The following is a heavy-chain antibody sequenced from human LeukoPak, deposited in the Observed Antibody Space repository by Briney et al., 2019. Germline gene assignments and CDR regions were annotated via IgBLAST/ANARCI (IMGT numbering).Heavy chain of an antibody. J-gene: IGHJ4*02. CDR3: ARGFYDSSGYYLGLLDY. CDR1: GGSISSGGYY. CDR2: IYYSGST. V-gene: IGHV4-31*03. Sequence: PSETLSLTCTVSGGSISSGGYYWSWIRQHPGKGLAWIGYIYYSGSTYYNPSLKSRVTISVDTSKYQFSLKLSSVTAADTAVYYCARGFYDSSGYYLGLLDYWGQGTLVTVSS. D-gene: IGHD3-22*01.